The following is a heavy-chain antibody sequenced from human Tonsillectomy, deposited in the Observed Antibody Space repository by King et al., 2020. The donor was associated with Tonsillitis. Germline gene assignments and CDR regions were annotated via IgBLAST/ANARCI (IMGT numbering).Heavy chain of an antibody. J-gene: IGHJ4*02. CDR1: GFTFSSYE. CDR2: ISSSGSTI. Sequence: VQLVESGGGLVQPGGSLRLSCAASGFTFSSYEMNWVRQAPGKGLEWVSYISSSGSTIYYADSVKGRFTISRDNAKNSLYLQMNSLRAEDTAVYYCARSPKYYDFWSGSPRGPFDYWGQGTLVTVSS. V-gene: IGHV3-48*03. CDR3: ARSPKYYDFWSGSPRGPFDY. D-gene: IGHD3-3*01.